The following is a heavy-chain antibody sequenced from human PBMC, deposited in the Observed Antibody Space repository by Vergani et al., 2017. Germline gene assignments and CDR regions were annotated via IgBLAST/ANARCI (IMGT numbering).Heavy chain of an antibody. Sequence: EVQLLQSGGGVIQPGGSVRLSCAASGFTFDDYAMHWVRQAPGKGLEWVSLISWDGGSTYYADSVKGRFTISRDNSKNSLYLQMNSLRAEDTALYYCAKATERWLPGRAFDYWGQGTLVTVSS. CDR2: ISWDGGST. CDR3: AKATERWLPGRAFDY. V-gene: IGHV3-43D*03. J-gene: IGHJ4*02. CDR1: GFTFDDYA. D-gene: IGHD5-24*01.